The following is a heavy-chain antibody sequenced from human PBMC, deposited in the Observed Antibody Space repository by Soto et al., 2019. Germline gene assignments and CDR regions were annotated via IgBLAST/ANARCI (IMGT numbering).Heavy chain of an antibody. CDR2: IKGDGSSL. Sequence: EVKVVESGGGLVQPGGSLRLSCVASGFTFSTYWMHWVRQVPGKGPVWVSRIKGDGSSLSYADSVKGRFTISRDNVENTVYLHMGSLRADDTAVYYCARGLKNYYGVDVWGQGTTVTVSS. V-gene: IGHV3-74*01. CDR1: GFTFSTYW. CDR3: ARGLKNYYGVDV. J-gene: IGHJ6*02.